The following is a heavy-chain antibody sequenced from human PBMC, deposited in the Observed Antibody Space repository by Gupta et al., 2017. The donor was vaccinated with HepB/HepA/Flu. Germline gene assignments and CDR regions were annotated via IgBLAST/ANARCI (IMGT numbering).Heavy chain of an antibody. CDR1: GFTCSSYA. J-gene: IGHJ4*02. CDR2: SSGSGGST. Sequence: VQLLESGGGLVQPGGCVRLACAASGFTCSSYAMSWVRQAPGKGLEWVSASSGSGGSTYYADSVKGRFTISRDNSKNTLYLQMNSLRAEDTAGYYCAKEGMGSGVDYWGQGTLVTVSS. V-gene: IGHV3-23*01. D-gene: IGHD2-15*01. CDR3: AKEGMGSGVDY.